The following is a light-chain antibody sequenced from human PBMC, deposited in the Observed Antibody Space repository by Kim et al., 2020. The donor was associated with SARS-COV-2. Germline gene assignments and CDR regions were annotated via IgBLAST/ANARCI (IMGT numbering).Light chain of an antibody. V-gene: IGKV3-11*01. CDR3: QQRRESIT. Sequence: LFTQSPATLSVSPGERATLSCRASQSVRNYLAWYQQKSGQAPRLVIYDASNRATGIPDRFSGSGSETDFTLTISSLEPEDFAVYYCQQRRESITFGQGTRLEIK. J-gene: IGKJ5*01. CDR2: DAS. CDR1: QSVRNY.